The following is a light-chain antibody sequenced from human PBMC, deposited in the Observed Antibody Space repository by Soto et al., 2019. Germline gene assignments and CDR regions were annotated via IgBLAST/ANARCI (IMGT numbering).Light chain of an antibody. J-gene: IGKJ4*01. CDR2: GAS. CDR3: QQYGSSPLT. Sequence: EIVLTQSPGTLSLSPGERATLSCRASQRVSSSYLAWYQQKPGQAPRLLIYGASSRATAIPNRFSGSGSGTDFTLTISRLEPEDFAVYYCQQYGSSPLTFGGGTKVEIK. CDR1: QRVSSSY. V-gene: IGKV3-20*01.